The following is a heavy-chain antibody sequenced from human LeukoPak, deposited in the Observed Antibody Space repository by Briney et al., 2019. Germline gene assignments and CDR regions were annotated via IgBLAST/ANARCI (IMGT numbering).Heavy chain of an antibody. CDR1: GFTFSSYS. V-gene: IGHV3-21*01. CDR2: ISSSSSYI. CDR3: ARDPTEGPNWFDP. Sequence: GGSLRLSCAASGFTFSSYSMNWVRQAPGKGLEWGSSISSSSSYIYYADSVKGRFTISRDNAKNSLYLQMNSLRAEDTAVYYCARDPTEGPNWFDPWGQGTLVTVSS. J-gene: IGHJ5*02.